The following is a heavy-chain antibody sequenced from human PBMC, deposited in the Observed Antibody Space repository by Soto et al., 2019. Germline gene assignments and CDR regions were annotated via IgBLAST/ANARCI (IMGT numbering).Heavy chain of an antibody. CDR1: GFSFSYYD. D-gene: IGHD6-25*01. V-gene: IGHV3-30-3*01. CDR2: LSSDSNNK. J-gene: IGHJ4*02. Sequence: QVQLVESGGGVVQPGRSLGLSCAASGFSFSYYDMHWVRQVPGKGLEWVALLSSDSNNKYYADSVKGRFTISRDNSKNTLYLQMNSLRPEDTAVYYCANFAAVWGQGTLVTVSS. CDR3: ANFAAV.